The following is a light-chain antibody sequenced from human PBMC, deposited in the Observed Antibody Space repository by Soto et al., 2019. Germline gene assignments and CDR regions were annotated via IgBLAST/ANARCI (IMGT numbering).Light chain of an antibody. CDR2: RAS. V-gene: IGLV1-47*01. CDR1: SSNIGSNY. J-gene: IGLJ2*01. CDR3: AAWDDTLKGLV. Sequence: QAVVTQPPSASGTPGQRVTISCSGSSSNIGSNYVYWYQQVTGTAPRLLMYRASQRPSGVPDRFSGSKSGTSASLAISGLRSEDEADYYCAAWDDTLKGLVFGGGTKLTVL.